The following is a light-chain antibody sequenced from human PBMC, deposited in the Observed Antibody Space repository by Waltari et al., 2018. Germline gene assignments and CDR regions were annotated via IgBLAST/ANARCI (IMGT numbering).Light chain of an antibody. V-gene: IGKV4-1*01. CDR3: QQYYSTPRT. J-gene: IGKJ3*01. CDR2: WAS. Sequence: DIVRTQSPDSLAVSLGERATINCQSSPSVLYSSNNKNYLAWYQQKPGQPPKLLIYWASTRESGVPDRFSGSGSGTDFTLTISSLQAEDVAVYYCQQYYSTPRTFGPGTKVDIK. CDR1: PSVLYSSNNKNY.